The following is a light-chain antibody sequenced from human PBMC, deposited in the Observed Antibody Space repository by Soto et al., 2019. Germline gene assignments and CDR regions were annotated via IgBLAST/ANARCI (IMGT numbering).Light chain of an antibody. CDR3: SSYAGSSTGV. CDR1: SSDVGAYDY. Sequence: QSVLTQPPSASGSLGQSVTIPCTGTSSDVGAYDYVSWYQQHPGKAPKLVIYGVTERPSGVPDRFSGSKSGNTASLTVSGLQSEDEADYYCSSYAGSSTGVFGGGTKVTVL. CDR2: GVT. V-gene: IGLV2-8*01. J-gene: IGLJ3*02.